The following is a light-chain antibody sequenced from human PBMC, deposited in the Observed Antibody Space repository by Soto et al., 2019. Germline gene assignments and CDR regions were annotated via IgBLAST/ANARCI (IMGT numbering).Light chain of an antibody. Sequence: DIQMTQSPSTLSASVGDRVTITCRANQSISSWLAWYQQKPGKAPNLLIYDASSLESGVPSRFSGSGSGTEFTLTISSMQPDDFATYYCQQYNSYSYTFGQGTKLEIK. CDR2: DAS. CDR3: QQYNSYSYT. J-gene: IGKJ2*01. CDR1: QSISSW. V-gene: IGKV1-5*01.